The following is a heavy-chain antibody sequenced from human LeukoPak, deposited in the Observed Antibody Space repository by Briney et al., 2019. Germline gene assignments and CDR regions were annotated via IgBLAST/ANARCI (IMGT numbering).Heavy chain of an antibody. CDR3: ARAPLLDY. CDR1: GGSISSGGYH. Sequence: SETLSLTCTVSGGSISSGGYHWSWIRQHPGKGLEWIGYIYYSGSTYYNPSLKSRVTISVDTSKNQFSLKLSSVTAADTAVYYCARAPLLDYWGQGTLVTVSS. V-gene: IGHV4-31*03. J-gene: IGHJ4*02. CDR2: IYYSGST.